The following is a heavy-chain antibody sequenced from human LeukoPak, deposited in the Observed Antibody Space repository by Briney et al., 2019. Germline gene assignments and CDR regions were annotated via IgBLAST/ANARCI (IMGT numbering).Heavy chain of an antibody. Sequence: KPSETLSLTCTVSGGSISSSSYYWGWIRQPPGKGLQWIGSIYYSGSTYYNPSLKSRVTISVDTSKNQFSLKLSSVTAADTAVYYCARESDTAMVNWYFDLWGRGTLVTVSS. D-gene: IGHD5-18*01. CDR3: ARESDTAMVNWYFDL. CDR2: IYYSGST. CDR1: GGSISSSSYY. J-gene: IGHJ2*01. V-gene: IGHV4-39*02.